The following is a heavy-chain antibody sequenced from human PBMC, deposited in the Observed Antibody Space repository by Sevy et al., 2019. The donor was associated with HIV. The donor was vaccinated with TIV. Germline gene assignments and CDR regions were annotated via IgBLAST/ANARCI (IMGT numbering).Heavy chain of an antibody. J-gene: IGHJ2*01. CDR3: ARDPGFWYFDL. D-gene: IGHD7-27*01. CDR1: GFSFSGYS. CDR2: ISTSSSSI. Sequence: GGSLRLSCAASGFSFSGYSMNWVRQAPGKGLEWVSYISTSSSSIHYADSMKGRFTVSRDNAKNSLYLQMNNLSDEDTAIYHCARDPGFWYFDLWGRGTLVTVSS. V-gene: IGHV3-48*02.